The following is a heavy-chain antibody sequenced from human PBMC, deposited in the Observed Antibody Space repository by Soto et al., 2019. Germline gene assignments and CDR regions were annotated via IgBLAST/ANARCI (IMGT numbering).Heavy chain of an antibody. CDR1: GFTFSSYA. J-gene: IGHJ5*02. CDR2: ISYDGSNK. V-gene: IGHV3-30-3*01. Sequence: GGSLRLSCAASGFTFSSYAMHWVRQAPGKGLEWVAVISYDGSNKYYADSVKGRFTISRDNSKNTLYLQMNSLRAEDTAVYYCARPLLAAAGTGWFDPWGQGTLVTVSS. D-gene: IGHD6-13*01. CDR3: ARPLLAAAGTGWFDP.